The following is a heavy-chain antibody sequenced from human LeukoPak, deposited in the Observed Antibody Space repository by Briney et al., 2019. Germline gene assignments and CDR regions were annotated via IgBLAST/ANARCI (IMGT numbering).Heavy chain of an antibody. CDR2: IYYSGTT. CDR3: ARHDQDRAGGYNWFDP. CDR1: GGSISRGSYY. D-gene: IGHD4-23*01. V-gene: IGHV4-39*01. J-gene: IGHJ5*02. Sequence: SETLSLTCTVSGGSISRGSYYWGWIRQPPGKGLEWIGSIYYSGTTYYNPPLKSRVTISIDTSKTQFSLKLSSETAADTAVYYCARHDQDRAGGYNWFDPWGQGILVTVSS.